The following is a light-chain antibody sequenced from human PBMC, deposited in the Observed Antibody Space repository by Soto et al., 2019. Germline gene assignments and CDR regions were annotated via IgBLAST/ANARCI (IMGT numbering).Light chain of an antibody. CDR2: GAS. CDR1: QSVSTN. V-gene: IGKV3-15*01. CDR3: QQYSSSPS. Sequence: EIVMTQSPTTLSVSPGERATLSCRASQSVSTNLAWYQQKPGQVPSLLIYGASTRASGIPARFSGSGSGTEFTINIGSLQSEDFAVYYCQQYSSSPSFGQGTRLEIK. J-gene: IGKJ5*01.